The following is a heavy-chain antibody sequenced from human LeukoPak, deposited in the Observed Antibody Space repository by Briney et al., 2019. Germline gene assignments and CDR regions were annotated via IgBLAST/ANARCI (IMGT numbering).Heavy chain of an antibody. CDR2: ISYDGSNK. J-gene: IGHJ4*02. D-gene: IGHD2-2*01. Sequence: PGGSLRLSCAASGFTFSSYAMHWVRQAPGKGLEWVAVISYDGSNKYYADSVKGRFTISRDNSKNTLYLQMNSLRAEDTAVYYCARGRDIVVVPASYWGQGTLVTVSS. CDR1: GFTFSSYA. CDR3: ARGRDIVVVPASY. V-gene: IGHV3-30-3*01.